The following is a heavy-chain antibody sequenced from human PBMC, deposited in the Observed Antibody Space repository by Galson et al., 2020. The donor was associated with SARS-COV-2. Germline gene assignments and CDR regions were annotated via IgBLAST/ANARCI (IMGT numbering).Heavy chain of an antibody. CDR3: AITTPLPAAAEYYFDY. D-gene: IGHD2-2*01. V-gene: IGHV1-2*02. CDR2: INPNSGGT. J-gene: IGHJ4*02. CDR1: GYTFTGYY. Sequence: ASVKVSCKASGYTFTGYYMHWVRQAPGQGLEWMGWINPNSGGTNYAQKFQGRVTMTRDTSISTAYMELSRLRSDDTAVYYCAITTPLPAAAEYYFDYWGQGTLVTVSS.